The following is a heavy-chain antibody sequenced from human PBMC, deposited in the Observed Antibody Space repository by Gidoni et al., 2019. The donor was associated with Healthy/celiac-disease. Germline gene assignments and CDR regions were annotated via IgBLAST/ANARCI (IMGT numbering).Heavy chain of an antibody. CDR1: GFTFSSYS. D-gene: IGHD4-4*01. CDR3: ARATTTVTYYYYYGMDV. J-gene: IGHJ6*02. V-gene: IGHV3-21*01. Sequence: EVQLVESGGGLVKPGGSLRLSCAASGFTFSSYSMNWVRQAPGKGLEWVSSISSSSSYIYYADSVKGRFTISRDNAKNSLYLQMNSLRAEDTAVYYCARATTTVTYYYYYGMDVWGQGTTVTVSS. CDR2: ISSSSSYI.